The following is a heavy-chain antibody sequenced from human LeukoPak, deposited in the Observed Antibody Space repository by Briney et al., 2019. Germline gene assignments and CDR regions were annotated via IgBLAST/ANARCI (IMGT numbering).Heavy chain of an antibody. CDR1: GYTFTSYG. CDR3: ARSRYYYGSGSLFDY. D-gene: IGHD3-10*01. CDR2: ISAYNGNT. V-gene: IGHV1-18*01. J-gene: IGHJ4*02. Sequence: SVKVSCKASGYTFTSYGISWVRQAPGQGLEWMGWISAYNGNTNYAQKLQGRVTMTTDTSTSTAYMELRSLRSDDTAVYYCARSRYYYGSGSLFDYWGQGTLVTVSS.